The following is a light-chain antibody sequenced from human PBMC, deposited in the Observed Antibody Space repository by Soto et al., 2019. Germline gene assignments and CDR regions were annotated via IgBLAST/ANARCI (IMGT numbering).Light chain of an antibody. CDR3: QVRDVWPS. Sequence: IVLTQSPVTLALSTGESAVLSCRASQTVSSSLAWYQHKPGQAPRLFIYDASKRAPGIPARFTGSGSGTHFTLTISSLEPEDIAVYYCQVRDVWPSFGQGTKVDIK. CDR2: DAS. CDR1: QTVSSS. V-gene: IGKV3-11*01. J-gene: IGKJ1*01.